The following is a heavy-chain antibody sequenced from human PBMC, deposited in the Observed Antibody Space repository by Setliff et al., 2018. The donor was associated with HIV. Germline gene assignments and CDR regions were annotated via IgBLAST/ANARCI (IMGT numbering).Heavy chain of an antibody. CDR2: INTHSGYT. CDR3: ARGKTWLRFLDY. J-gene: IGHJ4*02. D-gene: IGHD5-12*01. Sequence: ASVKVSCKASGYTFNNYGISWVRQAPGQGLEWMGWINTHSGYTNYAQNVLGRVTVTMDTSTSTAYMELRSLKSDDTAVYYCARGKTWLRFLDYWGQGTLVTVSS. V-gene: IGHV1-18*01. CDR1: GYTFNNYG.